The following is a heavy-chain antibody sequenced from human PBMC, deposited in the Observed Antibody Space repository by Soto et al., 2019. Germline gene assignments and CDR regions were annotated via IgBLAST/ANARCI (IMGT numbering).Heavy chain of an antibody. V-gene: IGHV4-34*01. Sequence: SETLSLTCAVYGGSFSGYYWTWIRQPPGTGLEWIGEINHSGSTNYHPSLNSRVTISVDTSKNQFSLKLTSVTAADTAVYYCARDKITGLFDYWGQGTLVTVSS. D-gene: IGHD2-8*02. CDR2: INHSGST. J-gene: IGHJ4*02. CDR3: ARDKITGLFDY. CDR1: GGSFSGYY.